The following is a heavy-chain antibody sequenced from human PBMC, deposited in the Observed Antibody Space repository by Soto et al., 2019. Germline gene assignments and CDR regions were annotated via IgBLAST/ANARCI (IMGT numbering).Heavy chain of an antibody. CDR3: ARDQQLWHGLGWFDP. V-gene: IGHV1-69*12. CDR1: GGTFSSYA. J-gene: IGHJ5*02. CDR2: IIPIFGTA. D-gene: IGHD5-18*01. Sequence: QVQLVQSGAEVKKPGSSVKVSCKASGGTFSSYAISWVRQAPGQGLEWMGGIIPIFGTANYARKFQGRVTITAAEATTTAYMELSSLRSEDTAVYYCARDQQLWHGLGWFDPWGQGTLVTVSS.